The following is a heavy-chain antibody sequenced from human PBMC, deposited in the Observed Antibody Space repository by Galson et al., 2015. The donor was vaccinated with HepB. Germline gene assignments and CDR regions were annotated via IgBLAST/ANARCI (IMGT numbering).Heavy chain of an antibody. V-gene: IGHV3-23*01. CDR1: GFTFGSTA. D-gene: IGHD4-17*01. CDR2: ISANGGSR. J-gene: IGHJ5*02. CDR3: AKGYGLFDL. Sequence: SLRLSCAASGFTFGSTAMTWVRQAPGKGLEWVSGISANGGSRFYAESVKGRFTISRDNSKNTLSFQMNSLRAEDTGVYYCAKGYGLFDLWGQGTLVTVSS.